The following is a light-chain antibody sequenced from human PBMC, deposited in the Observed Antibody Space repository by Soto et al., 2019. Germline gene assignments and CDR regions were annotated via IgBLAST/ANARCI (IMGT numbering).Light chain of an antibody. J-gene: IGLJ1*01. V-gene: IGLV1-51*01. Sequence: QSVLTQPPSVSAAPGQKVTISCSGSSSNIGGNSVSWYQQLPGTAPKLLIYDDNKRPSGISDRFSGSKSGTSATLGITGFQTGEEADYYCGSWDSSMSAYVFGAGIKVIV. CDR3: GSWDSSMSAYV. CDR2: DDN. CDR1: SSNIGGNS.